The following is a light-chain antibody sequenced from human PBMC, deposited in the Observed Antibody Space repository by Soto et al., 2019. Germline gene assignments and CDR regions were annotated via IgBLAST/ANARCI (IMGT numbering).Light chain of an antibody. CDR1: SSNIGADYD. CDR3: GSWDSSLSAYV. J-gene: IGLJ1*01. CDR2: DDN. V-gene: IGLV1-51*01. Sequence: QSALTKPPAVSGAPGQRLTISCPGSSSNIGADYDVHWYQQLPGTAPKLLIYDDNKRPSGIPDRFSGSKSGTSATLGITGFQTGDEADYYCGSWDSSLSAYVFGTGTKV.